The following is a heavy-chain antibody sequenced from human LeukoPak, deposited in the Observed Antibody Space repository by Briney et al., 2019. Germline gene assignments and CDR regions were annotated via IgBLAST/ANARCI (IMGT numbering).Heavy chain of an antibody. J-gene: IGHJ4*02. CDR3: ARGEGSGYYYYFDY. CDR2: ISSSGSTI. D-gene: IGHD3-22*01. CDR1: ESIVSSRF. Sequence: PGGSLRLSCAASESIVSSRFMAWVRQAPGKGLEWVSYISSSGSTIYYADSVKGRFTISRDNAKNSLYLQMNSLRAEDTAVYYCARGEGSGYYYYFDYWGQGTLVTISS. V-gene: IGHV3-11*01.